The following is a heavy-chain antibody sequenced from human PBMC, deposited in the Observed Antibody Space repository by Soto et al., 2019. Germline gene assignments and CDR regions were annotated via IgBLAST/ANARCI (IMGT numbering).Heavy chain of an antibody. CDR3: ARTRALLRGFGELGSNDNWCDP. Sequence: QVQLQESGPGLVKPSETLSLTCTVSGGSVSSGSYYWSWIRQPPGKGLEWIGYIYYSGSTNYNPSLKSRVTISVDTSKNPFSLMLSSVTAADTAVYYCARTRALLRGFGELGSNDNWCDPWCQGTLVTVSS. D-gene: IGHD3-10*01. CDR2: IYYSGST. V-gene: IGHV4-61*01. J-gene: IGHJ5*02. CDR1: GGSVSSGSYY.